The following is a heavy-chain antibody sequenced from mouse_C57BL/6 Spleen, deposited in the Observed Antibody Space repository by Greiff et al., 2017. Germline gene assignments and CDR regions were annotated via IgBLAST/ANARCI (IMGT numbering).Heavy chain of an antibody. CDR3: ARHDSNGGCFDY. D-gene: IGHD2-5*01. CDR2: ISSGGSYT. V-gene: IGHV5-6*01. CDR1: GFTFSSYG. J-gene: IGHJ2*01. Sequence: EVQRVESGGDLVKPGGSLKLSCAASGFTFSSYGMSWVRQTPDKRLEWVATISSGGSYTYYPDSVKGRFTISRDNAKNTLYLQMSSLKSEDTAMYYCARHDSNGGCFDYWGQGTTLTVSS.